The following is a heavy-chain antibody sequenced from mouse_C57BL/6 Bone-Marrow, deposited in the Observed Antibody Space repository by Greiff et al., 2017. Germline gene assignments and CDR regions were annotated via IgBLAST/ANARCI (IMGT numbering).Heavy chain of an antibody. CDR2: IRSKSNNYAT. Sequence: EVKLMESGGGLVQPKGSLKLSCAASGFSFNTYAMNWVRQAPGKGLEWVARIRSKSNNYATYYADSVKDRFTISRDDSESMLYLQMNNLKTEDTAMYYCVRHDSYWYFDVWGTGTTVTVSS. CDR1: GFSFNTYA. V-gene: IGHV10-1*01. J-gene: IGHJ1*03. CDR3: VRHDSYWYFDV.